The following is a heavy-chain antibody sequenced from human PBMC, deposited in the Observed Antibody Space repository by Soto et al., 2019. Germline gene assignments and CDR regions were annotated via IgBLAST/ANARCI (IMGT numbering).Heavy chain of an antibody. CDR3: ASDVAGKHYYDT. V-gene: IGHV3-30-3*01. Sequence: QAQLVESGGGVVQPGRSLRLSCAASGFTFSHYAMHWVRQAPGKGLEWVAIISYDGSKKYYGDSVKGRFTIYRDNRKNPKNQKLNSMRVEDPADYYCASDVAGKHYYDTWGQGTPVTVTS. CDR2: ISYDGSKK. J-gene: IGHJ5*02. CDR1: GFTFSHYA. D-gene: IGHD1-1*01.